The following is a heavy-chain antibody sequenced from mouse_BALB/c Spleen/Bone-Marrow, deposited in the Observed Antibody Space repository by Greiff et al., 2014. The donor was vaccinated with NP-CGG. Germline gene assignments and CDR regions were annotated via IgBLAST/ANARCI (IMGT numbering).Heavy chain of an antibody. J-gene: IGHJ2*01. CDR2: INPSNGGT. Sequence: VQLQQSGAELVKPGASVKLSCKASGYTFTSYYMYWVKQRPGKGLEWIGEINPSNGGTNFNEKFKSKATLTVDKSSSTAYMQLSNLTSEDSAVYYCTRSTMITDFDYWGQGTTLTVSS. D-gene: IGHD2-4*01. CDR1: GYTFTSYY. CDR3: TRSTMITDFDY. V-gene: IGHV1S81*02.